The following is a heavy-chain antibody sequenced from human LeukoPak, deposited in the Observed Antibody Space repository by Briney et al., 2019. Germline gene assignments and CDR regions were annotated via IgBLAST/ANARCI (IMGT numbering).Heavy chain of an antibody. V-gene: IGHV4-39*07. CDR2: IYYSGST. J-gene: IGHJ4*02. CDR3: ARGRALFD. CDR1: GGSISSSHYY. Sequence: PSETLSLTCTVSGGSISSSHYYWGWIRQPPGKGLEWIGSIYYSGSTYYNPSLKSRVTISVDTSKNQFSLKLSSVTAADTAVYYCARGRALFDWGQGTLVTVSS. D-gene: IGHD2-21*01.